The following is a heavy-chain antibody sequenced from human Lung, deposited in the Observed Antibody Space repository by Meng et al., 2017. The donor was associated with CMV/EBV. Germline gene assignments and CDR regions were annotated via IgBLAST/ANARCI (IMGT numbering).Heavy chain of an antibody. CDR1: GFTFSNAW. V-gene: IGHV3-15*01. Sequence: SCAASGFTFSNAWMSWVRQAPGKGLEWVGRIKSKTDGGTTDYAAPVKGRFTISRDDSKNTLYLQMNSLKTEDTAVYYCTTGRIYCSSTSCHWGGMDVWXQGNXVHGAS. D-gene: IGHD2-2*01. CDR2: IKSKTDGGTT. J-gene: IGHJ6*01. CDR3: TTGRIYCSSTSCHWGGMDV.